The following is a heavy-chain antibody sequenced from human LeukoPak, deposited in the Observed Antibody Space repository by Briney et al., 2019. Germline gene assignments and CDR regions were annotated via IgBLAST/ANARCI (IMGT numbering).Heavy chain of an antibody. CDR1: GYTFTGYY. D-gene: IGHD3-10*01. J-gene: IGHJ4*02. V-gene: IGHV1-2*02. CDR3: ARDKSWFGDSGFDY. Sequence: ASVKVSCKASGYTFTGYYMHWVRQAPGQGLEWMGWINPNSGGTNYAQKFQGRVTMTRDTSISTAYMELSRLRSDDTAVYYCARDKSWFGDSGFDYWAQGTLVTVSS. CDR2: INPNSGGT.